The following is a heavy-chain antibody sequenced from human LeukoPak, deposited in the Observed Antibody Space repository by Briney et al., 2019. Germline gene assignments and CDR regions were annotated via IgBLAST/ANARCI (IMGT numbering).Heavy chain of an antibody. CDR1: GGSISSNTHN. CDR2: IYYTGNT. V-gene: IGHV4-39*01. J-gene: IGHJ6*03. Sequence: SETLSLTCTVSGGSISSNTHNWAWIRQPPGKGLEWIGSIYYTGNTYYKPSLKSRVTISVDTSENQFSLKLSSVTAADTAVYYCARSRSESSTLYYYYYYMDVWGKGATVTVSS. D-gene: IGHD1-26*01. CDR3: ARSRSESSTLYYYYYYMDV.